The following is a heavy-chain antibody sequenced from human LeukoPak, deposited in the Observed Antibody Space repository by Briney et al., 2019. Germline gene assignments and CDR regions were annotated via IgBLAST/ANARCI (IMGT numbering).Heavy chain of an antibody. CDR1: GYSFPSYR. CDR2: IYPRDSDR. V-gene: IGHV5-51*01. J-gene: IGHJ3*01. Sequence: NRGESLKIYCKCSGYSFPSYRIAWVRQMPGKGLEWMGIIYPRDSDRRYSPSFQGQHTISVDKPTSTAYLQWSSLKASDTAVYYCARRVYCSGGNCFSRAFDLWGQGTMVTVSS. D-gene: IGHD2-15*01. CDR3: ARRVYCSGGNCFSRAFDL.